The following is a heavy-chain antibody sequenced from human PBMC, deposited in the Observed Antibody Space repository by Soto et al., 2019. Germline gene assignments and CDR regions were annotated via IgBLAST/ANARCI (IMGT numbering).Heavy chain of an antibody. CDR3: ATWVDYGDFEGFDF. CDR1: GYSFTDYK. CDR2: VDPHGGGS. Sequence: QGQLLQSGAEVKKPGASVKVSCKTSGYSFTDYKLHWVRQAPGQGLEWMGWVDPHGGGSNSAQIVQGSVTMTWDTSITTAYLHLTRLRTNDTATYFFATWVDYGDFEGFDFWGQGTLVTVSS. D-gene: IGHD4-17*01. V-gene: IGHV1-2*04. J-gene: IGHJ4*02.